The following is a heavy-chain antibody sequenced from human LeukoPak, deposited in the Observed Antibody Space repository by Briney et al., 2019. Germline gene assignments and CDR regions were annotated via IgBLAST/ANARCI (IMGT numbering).Heavy chain of an antibody. CDR1: GGSISSSSDY. V-gene: IGHV4-61*01. CDR2: IYYSGST. J-gene: IGHJ5*02. D-gene: IGHD1-26*01. Sequence: SETLSLTCSVSGGSISSSSDYWHWIRQPPGKGLEWIGYIYYSGSTNYNPSLKSRVTISVDTSKNQFSLKLSSVTAADTAVYYCARWQWENTGWFDPWGQGTLVSVSS. CDR3: ARWQWENTGWFDP.